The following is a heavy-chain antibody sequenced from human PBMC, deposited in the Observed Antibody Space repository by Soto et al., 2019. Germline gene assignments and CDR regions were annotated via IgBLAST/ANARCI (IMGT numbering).Heavy chain of an antibody. CDR1: GGSISSGGYY. J-gene: IGHJ4*02. D-gene: IGHD3-10*01. V-gene: IGHV4-31*03. CDR2: IYYSWST. Sequence: SLSLSCPVSGGSISSGGYYWSWIRQHPGKGLEWIGYIYYSWSTYYNPSLKSRVTISVDTSKNQFSLKLSSVTAADTAVYYCERVVGVVRGVYYFDCWGQGTLVTVSS. CDR3: ERVVGVVRGVYYFDC.